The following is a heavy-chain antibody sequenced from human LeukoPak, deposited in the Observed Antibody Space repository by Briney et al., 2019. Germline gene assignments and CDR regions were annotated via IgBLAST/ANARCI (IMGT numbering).Heavy chain of an antibody. CDR2: INPNSGGT. CDR1: RYTFTIYP. CDR3: AGVYCSSTSCYGYDAFDI. Sequence: AAVKVSCMASRYTFTIYPMHWVRQAPGQGREWMGWINPNSGGTNYAQKFQGRANMTRDTTIRRAYMELSRLRSDDTATYYCAGVYCSSTSCYGYDAFDIWGQGTMVTVSS. D-gene: IGHD2-2*01. J-gene: IGHJ3*02. V-gene: IGHV1-2*02.